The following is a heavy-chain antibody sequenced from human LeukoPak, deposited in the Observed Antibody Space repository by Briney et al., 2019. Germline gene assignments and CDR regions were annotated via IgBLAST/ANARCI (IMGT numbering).Heavy chain of an antibody. V-gene: IGHV4-4*07. J-gene: IGHJ5*02. CDR3: AKEFLSSAGIRRVFDP. CDR2: THTSGTT. D-gene: IGHD6-13*01. CDR1: SVSISTYY. Sequence: PSETLSLTCTVSSVSISTYYWSWIRQPAAKGLEWIGRTHTSGTTDYNPSLMGRVTMSADTSNNQFSLRLNSVTAADTAVYHCAKEFLSSAGIRRVFDPWGQGTLVTVSS.